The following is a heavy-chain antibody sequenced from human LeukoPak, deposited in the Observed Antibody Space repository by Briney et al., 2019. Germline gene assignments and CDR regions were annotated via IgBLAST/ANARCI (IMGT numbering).Heavy chain of an antibody. J-gene: IGHJ4*02. CDR2: ISGSGGGA. Sequence: GGSLRLSCAASGFTFSSYTMTWVRQAPGKGLEWVSAISGSGGGAYYADSVRGRFTISRDNSKNTLFLQMNSLRAEDTAVYYCARDSQGDYWGQGTLVTVSS. CDR1: GFTFSSYT. V-gene: IGHV3-23*01. CDR3: ARDSQGDY.